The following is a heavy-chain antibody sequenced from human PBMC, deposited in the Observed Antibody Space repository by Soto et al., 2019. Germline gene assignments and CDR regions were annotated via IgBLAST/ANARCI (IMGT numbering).Heavy chain of an antibody. V-gene: IGHV4-4*07. CDR2: IYTSGIT. CDR1: GGSISSFY. D-gene: IGHD2-2*01. J-gene: IGHJ6*02. CDR3: AGDQRYYYYGMDI. Sequence: SETLSLTCTVSGGSISSFYLSWSRQPAGKGLEWIGRIYTSGITNYNPSLKSRVTMSLDTSKNQVSLKLSSVTAADAAVYFCAGDQRYYYYGMDIWGQGTTVTVSS.